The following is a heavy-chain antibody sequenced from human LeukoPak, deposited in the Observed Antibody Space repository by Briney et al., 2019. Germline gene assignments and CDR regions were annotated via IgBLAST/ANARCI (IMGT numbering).Heavy chain of an antibody. CDR2: ISSSSSYI. CDR1: GFTFSSYS. J-gene: IGHJ3*02. Sequence: GGSLRLSCAASGFTFSSYSMNWVRQAPGKGLEWVSSISSSSSYIYYADSVKGRFTISRDNAKNSLYLQMNSLRAEDTAGYYCARDSPTMIGEDAFDIWGQGTMVTVSS. V-gene: IGHV3-21*01. D-gene: IGHD3-22*01. CDR3: ARDSPTMIGEDAFDI.